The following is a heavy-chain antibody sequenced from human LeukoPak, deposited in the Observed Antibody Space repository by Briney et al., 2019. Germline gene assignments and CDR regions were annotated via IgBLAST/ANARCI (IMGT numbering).Heavy chain of an antibody. V-gene: IGHV3-7*03. D-gene: IGHD6-19*01. J-gene: IGHJ6*02. CDR3: ARDETVAGQAYELSYCGMDV. Sequence: GGSLRLSCAASGFTFSSYWMSWVRQAPGKGLEWVANIKQDGSEKYYVDSVKGRFTISRDNAKNSLYLQMNSLRAEDTAVYYCARDETVAGQAYELSYCGMDVWSQGTTVTVSS. CDR1: GFTFSSYW. CDR2: IKQDGSEK.